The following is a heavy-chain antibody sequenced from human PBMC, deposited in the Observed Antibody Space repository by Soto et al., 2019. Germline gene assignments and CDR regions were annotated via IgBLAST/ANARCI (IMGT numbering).Heavy chain of an antibody. V-gene: IGHV3-23*01. D-gene: IGHD1-26*01. J-gene: IGHJ4*02. CDR2: ISGSGGST. CDR1: GFTFSSYA. Sequence: EVQLLESGGGLVQPGGSLRLSCAASGFTFSSYAMSWVRQAPGKGLEWVSGISGSGGSTYYADSVKGRFTISRDNSKNTLYLQMNSLRAEDTAIYYCAKKFGGIYYHSIDYWGQGTLVTVSS. CDR3: AKKFGGIYYHSIDY.